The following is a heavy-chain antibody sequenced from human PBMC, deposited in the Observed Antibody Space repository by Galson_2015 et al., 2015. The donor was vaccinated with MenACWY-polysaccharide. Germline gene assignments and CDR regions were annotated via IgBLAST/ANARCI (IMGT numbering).Heavy chain of an antibody. CDR3: ARIIARKYTFADS. D-gene: IGHD2-21*01. CDR2: MNPNSGNT. V-gene: IGHV1-8*01. J-gene: IGHJ4*02. Sequence: SVKVSCKASGYKSTSYDINWVRQASGQGLEWMGWMNPNSGNTGYAQKFQGRVTMTSSSAMTTAYMELRSLRSEDTAVYYCARIIARKYTFADSWGQGTLVTVSS. CDR1: GYKSTSYD.